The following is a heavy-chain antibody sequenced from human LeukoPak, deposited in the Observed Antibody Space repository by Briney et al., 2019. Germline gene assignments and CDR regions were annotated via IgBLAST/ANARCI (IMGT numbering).Heavy chain of an antibody. J-gene: IGHJ4*02. D-gene: IGHD6-19*01. CDR3: AGDRGSSGWDYFDY. V-gene: IGHV3-11*04. Sequence: MSGGSLRLSCAASGFTFSDFYVSWIRQAPGKGLEWVSYISSSGSAIYYADSVKGRFTISRDNAENLLYLQMNSLRAEDTAVYYCAGDRGSSGWDYFDYWGQGTLVTVS. CDR1: GFTFSDFY. CDR2: ISSSGSAI.